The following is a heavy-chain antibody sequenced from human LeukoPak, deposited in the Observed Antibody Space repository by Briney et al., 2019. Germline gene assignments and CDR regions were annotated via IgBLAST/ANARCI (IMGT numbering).Heavy chain of an antibody. J-gene: IGHJ4*02. D-gene: IGHD6-13*01. V-gene: IGHV4-4*02. CDR3: ARESPNSNWSYFDY. CDR2: IYHSGST. Sequence: SGTLSLTCAVSGGSISSSNWWSWVRQPPGKGLEWIGEIYHSGSTNYNPSLKSRVTISVDKSKNQFSLKLSSVTAADTAVYYCARESPNSNWSYFDYWGQGTLVTVSS. CDR1: GGSISSSNW.